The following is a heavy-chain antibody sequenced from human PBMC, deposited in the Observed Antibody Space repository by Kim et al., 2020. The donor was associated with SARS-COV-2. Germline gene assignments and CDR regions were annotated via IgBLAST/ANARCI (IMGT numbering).Heavy chain of an antibody. V-gene: IGHV4-34*01. CDR3: ARDLRWFGEPNAFDI. CDR1: GGSFSGYY. J-gene: IGHJ3*02. Sequence: SETLSLTCAVYGGSFSGYYWSWIRQPPGKGLEWIGEINHSGSTNYNPSLKSRVTISVDTSKNQFSLKLSSVTAADTAVYYCARDLRWFGEPNAFDIWGQG. D-gene: IGHD3-10*01. CDR2: INHSGST.